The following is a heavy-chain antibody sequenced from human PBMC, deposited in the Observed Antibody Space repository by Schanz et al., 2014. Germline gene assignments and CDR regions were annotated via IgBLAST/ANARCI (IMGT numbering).Heavy chain of an antibody. CDR2: VSASGGGP. CDR3: ARLDSSSWYPRY. CDR1: EFSFSSFG. D-gene: IGHD6-13*01. J-gene: IGHJ4*02. Sequence: EVPLVESGGGLVQPRGSLRLSCAASEFSFSSFGMNWVRQAPGKGLEWVSLVSASGGGPFYADSVKGRFTISRDNSRNTVYLQMSSLRAEDTAVYYCARLDSSSWYPRYWGQGTLVTASS. V-gene: IGHV3-23*04.